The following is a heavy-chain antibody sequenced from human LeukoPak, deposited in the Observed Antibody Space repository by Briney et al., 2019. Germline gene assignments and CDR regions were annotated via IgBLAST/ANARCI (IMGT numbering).Heavy chain of an antibody. V-gene: IGHV4-59*01. D-gene: IGHD1-26*01. J-gene: IGHJ6*02. Sequence: SETLSLTCTVSGDSISDYYWSWIRQPPGKGLEWIGYVHYTGRTDYNPSLKSRVTISIDTSKNQFSLRLSSVTAADTAVYYCAAVVGATDYYGMDVWGQGTTVTVSS. CDR3: AAVVGATDYYGMDV. CDR1: GDSISDYY. CDR2: VHYTGRT.